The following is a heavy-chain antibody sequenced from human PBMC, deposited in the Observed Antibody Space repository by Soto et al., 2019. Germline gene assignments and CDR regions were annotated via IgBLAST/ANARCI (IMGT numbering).Heavy chain of an antibody. D-gene: IGHD3-9*01. CDR1: GGSISSSSYY. J-gene: IGHJ4*02. CDR2: IYYSGST. Sequence: QLQLQESGPGLVKPSEALSLTCSVSGGSISSSSYYWGWIRQPPGKGLEWIGSIYYSGSTYYNPSLKSRVTISIAKSKNQFSLKLSSLTAADTAVYYCARLEGLATISYYFDFWGQGTLVTVSS. V-gene: IGHV4-39*01. CDR3: ARLEGLATISYYFDF.